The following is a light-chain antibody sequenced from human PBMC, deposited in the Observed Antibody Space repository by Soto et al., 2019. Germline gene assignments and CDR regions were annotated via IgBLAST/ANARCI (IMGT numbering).Light chain of an antibody. CDR1: QSLVHSNGNTY. CDR2: KVS. CDR3: MQGTHWPRT. J-gene: IGKJ1*01. V-gene: IGKV2-30*02. Sequence: DVVMTQSPLSLPVTLGQPASISCRSSQSLVHSNGNTYLNWFQQRPGQSPRRLLYKVSIRDSGVPDRFSGSGSGTDFTLKISRVEAVDVGVYYCMQGTHWPRTFGQGTKVDIK.